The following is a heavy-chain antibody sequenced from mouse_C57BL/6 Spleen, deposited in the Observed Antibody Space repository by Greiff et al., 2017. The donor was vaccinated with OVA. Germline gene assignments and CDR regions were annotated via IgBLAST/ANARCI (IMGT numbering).Heavy chain of an antibody. J-gene: IGHJ1*03. CDR1: GYTFTDYN. CDR3: AREGAYYYGSSYGYFDV. Sequence: EVQLQQSGPELVKPGASVKIPCKASGYTFTDYNMDWVKQSHGKSLEWIGDINPNNGGTIYNQKFKGKATLTVDKSSSTAYMELRSLTSEDTAVYYCAREGAYYYGSSYGYFDVWGTGTTVTVSS. V-gene: IGHV1-18*01. D-gene: IGHD1-1*01. CDR2: INPNNGGT.